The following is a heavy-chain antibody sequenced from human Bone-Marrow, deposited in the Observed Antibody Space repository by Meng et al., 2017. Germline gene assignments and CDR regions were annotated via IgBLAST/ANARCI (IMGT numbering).Heavy chain of an antibody. CDR3: AKVNWGSSLDNS. CDR2: ISGDSETT. Sequence: GVLVVSAGGLLPPGVSLIISCAAFGFIFNKSPLSWVRQAPGKGLEWVSGISGDSETTNYADSVRGRFTVSRDTSKSTLYLQMDNLRADDTALYFCAKVNWGSSLDNSWGQGTLVTVSS. CDR1: GFIFNKSP. J-gene: IGHJ4*02. D-gene: IGHD7-27*01. V-gene: IGHV3-23*04.